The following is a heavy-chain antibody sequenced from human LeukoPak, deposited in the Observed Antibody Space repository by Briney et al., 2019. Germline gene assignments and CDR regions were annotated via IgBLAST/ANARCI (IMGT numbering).Heavy chain of an antibody. Sequence: SETQSLTCTVSGGSISSYYWSWIRQPPGKGLEWIGYIYYSGSTNYNPSLKSRVTISVDTSKNQFSLKLSSVTAADTAVYYCARDARMTMVRGYDAFDIWGQGTMVTVSS. J-gene: IGHJ3*02. D-gene: IGHD3-10*01. CDR3: ARDARMTMVRGYDAFDI. CDR2: IYYSGST. CDR1: GGSISSYY. V-gene: IGHV4-59*01.